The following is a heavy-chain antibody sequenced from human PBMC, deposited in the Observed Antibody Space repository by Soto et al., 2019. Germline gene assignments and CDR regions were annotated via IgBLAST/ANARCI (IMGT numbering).Heavy chain of an antibody. V-gene: IGHV3-64D*06. CDR2: ISRDGRIT. Sequence: PGGSLRLSCSVSGFNFMSYAMHWVRRAPGRRLEHVSAISRDGRITYYAASVNDRFTITRVNSKNTLYLQMSSLSVDDTAVYYCAKDQWGLSGEWLGGYFDHWGQGTQVTVSS. CDR3: AKDQWGLSGEWLGGYFDH. J-gene: IGHJ4*02. CDR1: GFNFMSYA. D-gene: IGHD2-8*02.